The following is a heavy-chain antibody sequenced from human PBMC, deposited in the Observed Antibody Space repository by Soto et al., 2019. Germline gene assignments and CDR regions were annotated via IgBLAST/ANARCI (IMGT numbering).Heavy chain of an antibody. CDR1: GGSISSYY. J-gene: IGHJ5*02. Sequence: SETLSLTCTVSGGSISSYYWSWIRQPPGKGLGWIGYIYYSGSTNYNPSLKSRVTISVDTSKNQFSLKLSSVTAADTAVYYCARHGDLLLWFGELLPNWFDPWGQGTLVTVSS. D-gene: IGHD3-10*01. CDR3: ARHGDLLLWFGELLPNWFDP. CDR2: IYYSGST. V-gene: IGHV4-59*08.